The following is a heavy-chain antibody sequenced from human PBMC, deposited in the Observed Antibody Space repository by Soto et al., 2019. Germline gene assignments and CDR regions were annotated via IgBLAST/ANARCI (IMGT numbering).Heavy chain of an antibody. J-gene: IGHJ4*02. V-gene: IGHV3-30*18. CDR2: ISYDGSNK. D-gene: IGHD3-3*01. CDR3: AKVGITIFGVVEYYFAY. CDR1: GFTFSSYG. Sequence: QVQLVESGGGVVQPGRSLRLSCAASGFTFSSYGMHWVRQAPGKGLEWVAVISYDGSNKYYADSVKGRFTISRDNSKNPLYLQMNSLRAEYTAVYYCAKVGITIFGVVEYYFAYWGQGTLVTVSS.